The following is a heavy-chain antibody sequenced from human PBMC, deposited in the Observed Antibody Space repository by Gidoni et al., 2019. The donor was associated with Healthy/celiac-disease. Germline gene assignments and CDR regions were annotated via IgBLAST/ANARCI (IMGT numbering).Heavy chain of an antibody. CDR2: IGTAGDT. CDR3: ARAHHSTSLKGYYYGMDV. Sequence: EVQLVESGGGLVQPGGSLRLSCASSGFTFLSYDMHWVRQATGKGLEWVSAIGTAGDTYYPGSVKGRFTISRENAKNSLYLQMNSLRAGDTAVYYCARAHHSTSLKGYYYGMDVWGQGTTVTVSS. CDR1: GFTFLSYD. J-gene: IGHJ6*02. D-gene: IGHD6-13*01. V-gene: IGHV3-13*01.